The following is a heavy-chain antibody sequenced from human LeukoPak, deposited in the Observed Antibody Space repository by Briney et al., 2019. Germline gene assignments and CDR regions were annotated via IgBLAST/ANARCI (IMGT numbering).Heavy chain of an antibody. J-gene: IGHJ5*02. Sequence: TVKVSCKASGGTFSSYAISWVRQAPGQGLEWMGGIIPIFGTANYAQKFQGRVTITTDESTSTAYMELSSLRSEDTAVYYCARVPSIAAGGPLDPWGQGTLVTVSS. CDR2: IIPIFGTA. CDR1: GGTFSSYA. V-gene: IGHV1-69*05. D-gene: IGHD6-13*01. CDR3: ARVPSIAAGGPLDP.